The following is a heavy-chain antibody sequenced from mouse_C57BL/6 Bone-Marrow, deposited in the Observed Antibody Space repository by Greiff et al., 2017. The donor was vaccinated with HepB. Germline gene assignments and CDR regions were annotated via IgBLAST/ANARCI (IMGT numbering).Heavy chain of an antibody. V-gene: IGHV1-4*01. CDR2: INPSSGYT. Sequence: QVHVKQSGAELARPGASVKMSCKASGYTFTSYTMHWVKQRPGQGLEWIGYINPSSGYTKYNQKFKDKATLTADKSSSTAYMQLSSLTSEDSAVYYCARRQLRPLTWFAYWGQGTLVTVSA. J-gene: IGHJ3*01. CDR1: GYTFTSYT. CDR3: ARRQLRPLTWFAY. D-gene: IGHD3-2*02.